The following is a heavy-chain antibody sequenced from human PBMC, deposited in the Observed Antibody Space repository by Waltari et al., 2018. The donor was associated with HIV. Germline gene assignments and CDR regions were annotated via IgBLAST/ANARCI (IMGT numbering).Heavy chain of an antibody. Sequence: EVQLVESGGGLIQPGGSLRLSCAASGITVSSNYMTWVRQAPGKGMEWVGVSYGGGITYYAGCVKGRFTITRDNSKNALYLQMNSLRAEDTAVYYWARARTYYDFWSGNYSPDYFDYWGQGTLITVSS. J-gene: IGHJ4*02. D-gene: IGHD3-3*01. V-gene: IGHV3-53*01. CDR1: GITVSSNY. CDR3: ARARTYYDFWSGNYSPDYFDY. CDR2: SYGGGIT.